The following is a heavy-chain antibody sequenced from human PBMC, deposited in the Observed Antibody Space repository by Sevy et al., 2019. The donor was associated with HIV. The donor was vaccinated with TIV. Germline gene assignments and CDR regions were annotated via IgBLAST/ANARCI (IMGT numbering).Heavy chain of an antibody. CDR2: IYYNGHI. D-gene: IGHD6-25*01. CDR1: GGSITSLY. J-gene: IGHJ1*01. CDR3: AGENAWGRGYS. Sequence: SETLSLTCTVSGGSITSLYWNWIRQPPGKGLEWIANIYYNGHINYNPPPKSRITLSLDTSKNQFSLRLRSVTAADTAMYYCAGENAWGRGYSWGQGTLVTVSS. V-gene: IGHV4-59*08.